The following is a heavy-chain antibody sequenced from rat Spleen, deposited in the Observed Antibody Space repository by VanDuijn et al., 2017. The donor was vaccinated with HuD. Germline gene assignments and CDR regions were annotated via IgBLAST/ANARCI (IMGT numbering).Heavy chain of an antibody. D-gene: IGHD1-11*01. CDR3: ARRYDFDD. J-gene: IGHJ2*01. CDR1: GFTFSDYY. Sequence: EVQLVESGGGLVQPGRSLKVSCAASGFTFSDYYMAWVRQAPTKGLEWVATISYDGLNTYYRDSVKGRFTISRDNAKSTLYLQMDSLRSEDTATYFDARRYDFDDWGQGVMVTVSS. CDR2: ISYDGLNT. V-gene: IGHV5-29*01.